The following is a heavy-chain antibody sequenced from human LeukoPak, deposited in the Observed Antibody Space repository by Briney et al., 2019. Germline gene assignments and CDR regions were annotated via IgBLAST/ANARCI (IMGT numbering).Heavy chain of an antibody. CDR3: ARDGSGSYYVSYFDY. D-gene: IGHD1-26*01. CDR2: ISYDGSNK. CDR1: GFTFSNYA. J-gene: IGHJ4*02. Sequence: GRSLRLSCAASGFTFSNYAMHWVRQAPGKGLEWVAVISYDGSNKYYADSVKGRFTISRDNSKNTLYLQMNSLRAEDTAVYYCARDGSGSYYVSYFDYWGQGTLVTVSS. V-gene: IGHV3-30-3*01.